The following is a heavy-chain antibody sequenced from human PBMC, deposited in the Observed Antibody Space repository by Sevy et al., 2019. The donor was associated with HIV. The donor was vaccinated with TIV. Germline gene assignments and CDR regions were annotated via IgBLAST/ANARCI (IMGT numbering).Heavy chain of an antibody. D-gene: IGHD5-18*01. CDR2: INPNSGGT. V-gene: IGHV1-2*02. CDR1: GYTFTGYY. CDR3: ARASYQGYLYYYYYMDV. Sequence: ASVKVSCKASGYTFTGYYMHWVRQAPGQGLEWMGWINPNSGGTNYAQKFQGRVTMTRDTSISTAYMELSRLRSDDTAVYYCARASYQGYLYYYYYMDVWGKGTTVTVSS. J-gene: IGHJ6*03.